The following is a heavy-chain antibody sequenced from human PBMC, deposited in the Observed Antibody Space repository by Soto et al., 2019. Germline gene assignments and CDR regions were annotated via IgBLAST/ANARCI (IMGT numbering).Heavy chain of an antibody. V-gene: IGHV1-69*06. CDR1: GGTFSSYA. Sequence: QVHLEQSGAEVKKVGSSVKVSCKASGGTFSSYAINWVRQAPGQGLQWMGGIVPMFGTTSYPQKFQGRVTITADKSTGTAHMQVNSLTSDDTAVYYCARGWQLASSLEDWGQGTPLIVSS. D-gene: IGHD6-6*01. CDR3: ARGWQLASSLED. CDR2: IVPMFGTT. J-gene: IGHJ4*02.